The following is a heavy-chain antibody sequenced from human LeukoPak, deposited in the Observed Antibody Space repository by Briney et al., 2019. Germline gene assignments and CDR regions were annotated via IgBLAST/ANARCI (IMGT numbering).Heavy chain of an antibody. CDR1: GFTFSDYY. CDR3: ARDYDILTGYFRGGFDY. D-gene: IGHD3-9*01. Sequence: GGSLRLSCAASGFTFSDYYMSWIRQAPGKGLEWISYISSSSSDTNYADSVKGRFTISRDNAKKSLYLQMNSLRAEDTAVYYCARDYDILTGYFRGGFDYWGQGTLVTVSS. CDR2: ISSSSSDT. J-gene: IGHJ4*02. V-gene: IGHV3-11*05.